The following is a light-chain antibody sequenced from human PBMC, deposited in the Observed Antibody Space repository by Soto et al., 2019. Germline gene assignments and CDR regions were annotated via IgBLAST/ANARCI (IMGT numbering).Light chain of an antibody. Sequence: SYELTQPPSLSVAPGQTAKITCGGDKIGRKSVHWYQQKSGQAPVLVVYEDGARPSGIPERFSGSNSGNTATLTISWVEVGDEADYFCQVWDSDLHVVFGGGTKLTVL. CDR3: QVWDSDLHVV. CDR1: KIGRKS. J-gene: IGLJ2*01. V-gene: IGLV3-21*02. CDR2: EDG.